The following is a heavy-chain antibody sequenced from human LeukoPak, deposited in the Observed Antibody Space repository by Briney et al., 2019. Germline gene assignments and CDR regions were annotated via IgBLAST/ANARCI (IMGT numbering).Heavy chain of an antibody. CDR1: GGSISRYY. J-gene: IGHJ3*02. V-gene: IGHV4-59*01. CDR2: ISYSGST. D-gene: IGHD2-2*03. CDR3: ARDWMRQYAFEI. Sequence: SETLSLTCTVSGGSISRYYWNWIRQTPGKGLEWIGYISYSGSTNYNPSLKSRVTISVDTSENQFSLRLSSVTAADTAVYYCARDWMRQYAFEIWGQGTMVTVSS.